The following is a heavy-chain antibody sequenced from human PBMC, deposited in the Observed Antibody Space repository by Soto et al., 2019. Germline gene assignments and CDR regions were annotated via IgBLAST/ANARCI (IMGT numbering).Heavy chain of an antibody. V-gene: IGHV1-69*13. Sequence: ASVKVSCKASGGTFSSYAISWVRQAPGQGLEWMGGIIPIFGTANYAQKFQGRVTITAEESTSTAYMELSSLRSEETAVYYCARDNGPTVVTQHTGGQGTLVTVSS. D-gene: IGHD4-17*01. CDR1: GGTFSSYA. CDR2: IIPIFGTA. J-gene: IGHJ4*02. CDR3: ARDNGPTVVTQHT.